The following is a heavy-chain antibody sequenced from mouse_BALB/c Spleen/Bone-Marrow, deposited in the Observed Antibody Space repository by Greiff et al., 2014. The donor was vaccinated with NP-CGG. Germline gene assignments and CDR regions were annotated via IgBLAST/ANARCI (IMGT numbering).Heavy chain of an antibody. Sequence: EVQLQQSGAELVRSGASVKLSCTASGFNIKDYYMYWVKQRPEQGLEWIGWIDPENGDTEYAPKFQGKATMTADTSSNTASLQLSSLTSEDTAVYYCSARDYRYEGYAMDNWGQGTSVTVSS. CDR3: SARDYRYEGYAMDN. D-gene: IGHD2-14*01. V-gene: IGHV14-4*02. J-gene: IGHJ4*01. CDR1: GFNIKDYY. CDR2: IDPENGDT.